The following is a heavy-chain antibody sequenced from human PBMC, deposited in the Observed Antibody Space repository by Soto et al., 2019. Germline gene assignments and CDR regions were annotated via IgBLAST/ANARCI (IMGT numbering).Heavy chain of an antibody. CDR2: IYYSGST. CDR3: ARGAGFGELYKS. D-gene: IGHD3-10*01. Sequence: NPSETLSLTCTVSGGSISSYYWSWIRQPPGKGLEWIGYIYYSGSTNYNPSLKSRVTISVDTSKNQFSLKLSSVTAADTAVYYCARGAGFGELYKSWGQGTLVTVSS. J-gene: IGHJ5*02. CDR1: GGSISSYY. V-gene: IGHV4-59*01.